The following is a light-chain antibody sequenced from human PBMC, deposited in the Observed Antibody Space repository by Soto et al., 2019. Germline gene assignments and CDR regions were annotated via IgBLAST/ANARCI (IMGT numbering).Light chain of an antibody. V-gene: IGKV3-20*01. Sequence: EIVLRQSPGTLSLSPGERATLSCRASQSVSSNYLAWYQQKPGQAPRLLIYYAYRRTTGIPDRFSGSGSGTDFTLTISGLEPEDFAVYYCQQYGGSPRTFGQGTKV. CDR2: YAY. J-gene: IGKJ1*01. CDR3: QQYGGSPRT. CDR1: QSVSSNY.